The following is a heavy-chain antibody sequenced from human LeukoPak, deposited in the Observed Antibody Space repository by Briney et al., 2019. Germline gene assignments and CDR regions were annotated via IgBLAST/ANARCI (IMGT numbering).Heavy chain of an antibody. CDR2: ASYSGNT. J-gene: IGHJ5*02. V-gene: IGHV4-59*08. CDR1: GGSISGQY. Sequence: SETLSLTCTVSGGSISGQYWSWIRQPPGGGLEWIGYASYSGNTKYNPSLKSRVTISVDTSKNQFSLKLNSMTAADTSVYYCARLRFLEWLFPWFDPWGQGTLVTVSS. CDR3: ARLRFLEWLFPWFDP. D-gene: IGHD3-3*01.